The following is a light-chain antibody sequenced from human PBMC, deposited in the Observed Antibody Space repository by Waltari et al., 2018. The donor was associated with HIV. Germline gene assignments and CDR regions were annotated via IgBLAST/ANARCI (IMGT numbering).Light chain of an antibody. CDR1: QNIVRW. CDR2: KAS. CDR3: QQYNSSPWA. J-gene: IGKJ1*01. V-gene: IGKV1-5*03. Sequence: DIQMTQSPPTLSASIGDRVTITCRASQNIVRWLAWYQQKPGKAPKLLIYKASLLESGVPSRFSGSGSGTDFALTISNLQPVDSATYYCQQYNSSPWAFGQGTTVEIK.